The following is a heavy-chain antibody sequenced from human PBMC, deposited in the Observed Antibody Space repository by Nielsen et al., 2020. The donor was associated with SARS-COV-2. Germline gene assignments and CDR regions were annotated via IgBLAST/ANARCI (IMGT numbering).Heavy chain of an antibody. CDR1: GGSISRYY. CDR3: ARDYYGDYLDAFDI. J-gene: IGHJ3*02. Sequence: SETLSLTCTVSGGSISRYYWSWIRQPPGKGLEWIGYIHDSGSTKYSPSLKSRVTISSDTSKNQFSLILSSVTAADTAVYYCARDYYGDYLDAFDIWGQGTMVTVSS. CDR2: IHDSGST. V-gene: IGHV4-59*01. D-gene: IGHD4-17*01.